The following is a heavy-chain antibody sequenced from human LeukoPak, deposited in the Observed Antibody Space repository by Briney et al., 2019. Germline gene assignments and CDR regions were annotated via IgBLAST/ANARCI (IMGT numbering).Heavy chain of an antibody. J-gene: IGHJ4*02. CDR3: ARLKIAVAGGFDY. CDR2: IYTSGST. D-gene: IGHD6-19*01. Sequence: SETLSLTCTVSGGSISSGSYYWSWIRQPAGKGLEWIGRIYTSGSTNYNPSLKSRVTISVDTSKNQFSLKLSSVTAADTAVYYCARLKIAVAGGFDYWGQGTLVTVSS. V-gene: IGHV4-61*02. CDR1: GGSISSGSYY.